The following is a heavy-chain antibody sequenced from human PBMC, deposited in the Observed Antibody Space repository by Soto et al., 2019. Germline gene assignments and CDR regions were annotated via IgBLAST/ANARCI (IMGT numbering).Heavy chain of an antibody. Sequence: QVQLQESGPGLVKPSETLSLTCTVSGGSISSYYWSWIRQRPGKGLEWIGYIYYSGTTNYNPSLKRRVTIAVDTSKYHFSLEMSSVTSADTAVYYCARDCGQGLLSGGSCYDDAFDIWGQGTMVTVSS. CDR1: GGSISSYY. V-gene: IGHV4-59*01. CDR3: ARDCGQGLLSGGSCYDDAFDI. CDR2: IYYSGTT. J-gene: IGHJ3*02. D-gene: IGHD2-15*01.